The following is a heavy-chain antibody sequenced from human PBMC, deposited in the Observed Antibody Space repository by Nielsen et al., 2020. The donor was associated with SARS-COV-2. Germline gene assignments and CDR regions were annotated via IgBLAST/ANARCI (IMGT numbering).Heavy chain of an antibody. CDR3: AKAFADIPDY. J-gene: IGHJ4*02. V-gene: IGHV3-74*01. CDR1: GFTFSSFW. D-gene: IGHD3-9*01. CDR2: INADGSIR. Sequence: GGSLRLSCAASGFTFSSFWMHWVRQTPGKGLVWVSRINADGSIRTYADSVKGRFTISRDNAKNSLYLQMNSLRAEDTALYYCAKAFADIPDYWGQGTLVTVSS.